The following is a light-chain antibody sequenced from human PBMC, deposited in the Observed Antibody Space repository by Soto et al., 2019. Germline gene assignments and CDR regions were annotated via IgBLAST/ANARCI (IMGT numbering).Light chain of an antibody. Sequence: EIVLTQSPATLSLSPGERTNLSFRASPSVTNYLAWYQQKPGQAPRLLIYGAFNRATGIPARFSGSGSGTDFTLTISSLEPEDFAVYYCQQRNIWPPVTFGQGTRLEIK. CDR3: QQRNIWPPVT. CDR2: GAF. CDR1: PSVTNY. V-gene: IGKV3-11*01. J-gene: IGKJ5*01.